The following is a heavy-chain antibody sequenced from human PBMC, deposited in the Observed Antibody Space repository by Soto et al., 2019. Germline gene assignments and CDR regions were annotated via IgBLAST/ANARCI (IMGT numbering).Heavy chain of an antibody. Sequence: VQLVESGGGLVQPGGSLRLSCAASGFTFSSYSMNWVRQAPGKGLEWVSYISSSSSTIYYADSVKGRFTISRDNAKNSLYLQMNSLRDEDTAVYYCARAAEGRYFDWLSFYYFDYWGQGTLVTVSS. CDR1: GFTFSSYS. CDR3: ARAAEGRYFDWLSFYYFDY. CDR2: ISSSSSTI. D-gene: IGHD3-9*01. V-gene: IGHV3-48*02. J-gene: IGHJ4*02.